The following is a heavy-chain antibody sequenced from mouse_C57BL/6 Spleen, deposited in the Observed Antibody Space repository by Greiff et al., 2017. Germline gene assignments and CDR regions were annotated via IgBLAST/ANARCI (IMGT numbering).Heavy chain of an antibody. CDR1: GFTFSSYG. D-gene: IGHD1-1*01. CDR2: ISSGGSYT. J-gene: IGHJ2*01. Sequence: EVMLVESGGDLVKPGGSLKLSCAASGFTFSSYGMSWVRQTPDKRLEWVATISSGGSYTYYPDSVKGRFTISRDNAKNTLYLQMSSLKSEDTAMYYCARQGGSSPLDYWGQGTTLAVSS. V-gene: IGHV5-6*01. CDR3: ARQGGSSPLDY.